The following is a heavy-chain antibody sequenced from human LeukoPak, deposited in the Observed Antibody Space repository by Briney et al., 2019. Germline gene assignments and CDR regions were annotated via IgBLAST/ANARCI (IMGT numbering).Heavy chain of an antibody. J-gene: IGHJ1*01. Sequence: PGGSLRLSCAASGFTFTTYTMNWVRQAPGKGLEWVSSISSSSTYIYYADSVKGRFTISRDNAKNSLYLQMNSLRAEDTAVYYCARDSPGAVTAHWGQGTLVTVSS. CDR3: ARDSPGAVTAH. CDR1: GFTFTTYT. D-gene: IGHD1-14*01. V-gene: IGHV3-21*01. CDR2: ISSSSTYI.